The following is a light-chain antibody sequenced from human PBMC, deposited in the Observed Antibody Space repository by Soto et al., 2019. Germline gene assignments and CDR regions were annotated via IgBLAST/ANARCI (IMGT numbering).Light chain of an antibody. V-gene: IGKV3-15*01. CDR3: RQHTNWPYT. CDR1: QSVGSN. Sequence: EIVMTQSPATLSVSPGERATLSCRASQSVGSNLAWYQQTAGQAPRLLIYGASTRATGIPARFSGSGSGTEFTLTISSLQSDEFSVYSCRQHTNWPYTFGQGTKLEIK. CDR2: GAS. J-gene: IGKJ2*01.